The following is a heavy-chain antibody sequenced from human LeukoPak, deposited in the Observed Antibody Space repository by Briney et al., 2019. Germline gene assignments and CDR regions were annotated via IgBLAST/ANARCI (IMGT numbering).Heavy chain of an antibody. D-gene: IGHD3-22*01. CDR3: ARVYYDSSSYYDAFDI. J-gene: IGHJ3*02. Sequence: GGSLRLSCAASGFTFSSYSMNWVRQAPGKGREWVSYISSSSSTIYYADSVKGRFTISRDNAKNSLYLQMNSLRAEDTAVYYCARVYYDSSSYYDAFDIWGQGTMVTVSS. CDR1: GFTFSSYS. CDR2: ISSSSSTI. V-gene: IGHV3-48*01.